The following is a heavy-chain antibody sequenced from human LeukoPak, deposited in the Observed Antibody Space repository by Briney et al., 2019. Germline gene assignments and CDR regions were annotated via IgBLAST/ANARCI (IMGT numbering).Heavy chain of an antibody. CDR2: VHVSGGT. Sequence: PSETLSLTCTVSGGTMITSAFYWGWIRESPGKGLEWIGNVHVSGGTYYNPSHKGRVTISLDTSKNQFSLKLSSVTAADTAVYYCARQGYYYDSTGYSRPYYFDYWGQGTLVTVSS. CDR1: GGTMITSAFY. D-gene: IGHD3-22*01. J-gene: IGHJ4*02. V-gene: IGHV4-39*01. CDR3: ARQGYYYDSTGYSRPYYFDY.